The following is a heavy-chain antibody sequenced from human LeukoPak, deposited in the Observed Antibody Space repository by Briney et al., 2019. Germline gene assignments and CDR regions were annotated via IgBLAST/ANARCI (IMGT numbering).Heavy chain of an antibody. J-gene: IGHJ6*03. V-gene: IGHV4-59*01. Sequence: PSETLSLTCTVSGGSISSYYWSWIRQPPGKGLEWIGYIYYSGSTNYNPSLKSRVTISVDTFKNQFSLKLSSVTAADTAVYYCARGKPYSSSYPYYYYMDVWGKGTTVTVSS. D-gene: IGHD6-6*01. CDR3: ARGKPYSSSYPYYYYMDV. CDR1: GGSISSYY. CDR2: IYYSGST.